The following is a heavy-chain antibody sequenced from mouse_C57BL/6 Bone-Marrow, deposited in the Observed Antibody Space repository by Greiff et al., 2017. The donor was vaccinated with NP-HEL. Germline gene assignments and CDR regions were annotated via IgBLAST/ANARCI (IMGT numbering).Heavy chain of an antibody. J-gene: IGHJ2*01. CDR1: GYSITSDY. Sequence: EVKLVESGPGLAKPSQTLSLTCSVTGYSITSDYWNWIRKFPGNKLEYMGYISYSGSTYYNPSLKSRISITRDTSKNQYYLQLNSVTTEDTATYYCARLRIYDGYLGYYFDYWGQGTTLTVSS. V-gene: IGHV3-8*01. CDR2: ISYSGST. D-gene: IGHD2-3*01. CDR3: ARLRIYDGYLGYYFDY.